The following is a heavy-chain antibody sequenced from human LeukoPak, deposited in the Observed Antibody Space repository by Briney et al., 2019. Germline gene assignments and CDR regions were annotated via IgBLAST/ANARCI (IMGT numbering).Heavy chain of an antibody. J-gene: IGHJ4*02. CDR1: GFTFSSYA. Sequence: GGSLRLSCAASGFTFSSYAMHWVRQAPGKGLEWVAVISYDGSNKYYADSVKGRFTISRDNSKNTLYLQMNSLRAEDTAVYYCARKASYWGQGTLVTVSS. CDR3: ARKASY. CDR2: ISYDGSNK. V-gene: IGHV3-30*04.